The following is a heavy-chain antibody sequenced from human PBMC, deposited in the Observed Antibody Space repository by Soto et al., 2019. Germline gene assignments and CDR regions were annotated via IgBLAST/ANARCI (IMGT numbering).Heavy chain of an antibody. D-gene: IGHD2-15*01. J-gene: IGHJ5*02. CDR2: IYYDGTT. V-gene: IGHV4-39*02. CDR1: GGSISSSY. Sequence: SETLSLTCTVSGGSISSSYWGWIRQPPGKRLEWIGSIYYDGTTYYNPSLKSRVSISVDTSKKHFSLKLSSVTAADTAVYYCARDIAIPWFFLWGQGTLVTVSS. CDR3: ARDIAIPWFFL.